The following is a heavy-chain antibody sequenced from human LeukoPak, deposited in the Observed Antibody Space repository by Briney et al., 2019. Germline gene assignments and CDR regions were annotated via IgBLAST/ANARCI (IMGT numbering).Heavy chain of an antibody. CDR2: INPNSGGT. D-gene: IGHD5-12*01. Sequence: ASVKVSCKASEYTFTGYYMHWVRQAPGQGLEWMGWINPNSGGTNYAQKFQGRVTMTRDTSISTAYMELSRLRSDDTAVYYCAGPNLRFPPYYGMDVWGQGTTVTVSS. J-gene: IGHJ6*02. CDR3: AGPNLRFPPYYGMDV. CDR1: EYTFTGYY. V-gene: IGHV1-2*02.